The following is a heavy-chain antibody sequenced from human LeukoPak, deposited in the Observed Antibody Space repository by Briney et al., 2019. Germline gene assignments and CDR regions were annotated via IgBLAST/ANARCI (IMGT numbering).Heavy chain of an antibody. CDR3: ARDEGYGSGSYYYWFDP. V-gene: IGHV4-59*01. CDR2: INYSGST. D-gene: IGHD3-10*01. J-gene: IGHJ5*02. CDR1: GGTFSRYY. Sequence: SETLTLTCTVSGGTFSRYYWSWIRQPPGKGLEWIGNINYSGSTNYNPSLKSRGTISIDTSMNQFSLRLSSVTSVDTAVYYCARDEGYGSGSYYYWFDPWGQGTLVTVSS.